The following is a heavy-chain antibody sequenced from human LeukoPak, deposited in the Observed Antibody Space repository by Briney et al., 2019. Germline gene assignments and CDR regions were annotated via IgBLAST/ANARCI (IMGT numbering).Heavy chain of an antibody. D-gene: IGHD3/OR15-3a*01. CDR2: INSDGSST. CDR3: ARGTRYSFDY. CDR1: GFNFRNYW. Sequence: GGSLRLSCAASGFNFRNYWIHCVRQAPGKGLVWVSHINSDGSSTSNADSVKGRFTISRDNAKNTLYLQMNSLRAEDTAVYYCARGTRYSFDYWGQGTQVTVSS. J-gene: IGHJ4*02. V-gene: IGHV3-74*01.